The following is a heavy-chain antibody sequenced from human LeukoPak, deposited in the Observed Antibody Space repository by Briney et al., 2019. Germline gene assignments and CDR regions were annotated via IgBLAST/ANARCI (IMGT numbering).Heavy chain of an antibody. CDR1: GFTFSSYS. Sequence: PGGSLRLSCAASGFTFSSYSMNWLRQAPGKGLEWVASISSSSSYIYYADSVKGRFTISRDNAKNSLYLQMNSLRAEYTAVYYYASGALERYSGSYTAYWGQGTLVTVSS. D-gene: IGHD1-26*01. CDR3: ASGALERYSGSYTAY. V-gene: IGHV3-21*01. CDR2: ISSSSSYI. J-gene: IGHJ4*02.